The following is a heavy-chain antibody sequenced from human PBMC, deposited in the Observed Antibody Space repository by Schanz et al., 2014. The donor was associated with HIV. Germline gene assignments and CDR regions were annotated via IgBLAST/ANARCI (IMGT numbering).Heavy chain of an antibody. CDR3: ARAFCSGGSCFAGYGLDV. CDR1: GGSIGNYY. J-gene: IGHJ6*02. CDR2: IHATGST. V-gene: IGHV4-4*07. Sequence: QVQLQESGPGLVKPSETLSLTCSVSGGSIGNYYWCWVRQPAGKGLEWIGRIHATGSTSYSPSLKSRVTVSVDTSQNQISLNLSSVTAADTAVYYCARAFCSGGSCFAGYGLDVWGQGTTVTVSS. D-gene: IGHD2-15*01.